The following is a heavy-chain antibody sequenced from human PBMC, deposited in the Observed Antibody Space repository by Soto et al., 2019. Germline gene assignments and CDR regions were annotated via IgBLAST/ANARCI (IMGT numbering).Heavy chain of an antibody. CDR1: GFTVSSNY. V-gene: IGHV3-53*01. Sequence: GGSVRLSCAASGFTVSSNYMSWVRQAPGKGLEWVSVIYSGGSTYYADSVKGRFTISRDNSKNTLYLQMNSLRAEDTAVYYCARGRYYYDSVNAFDIWGQGTMVTVSS. CDR2: IYSGGST. J-gene: IGHJ3*02. D-gene: IGHD3-22*01. CDR3: ARGRYYYDSVNAFDI.